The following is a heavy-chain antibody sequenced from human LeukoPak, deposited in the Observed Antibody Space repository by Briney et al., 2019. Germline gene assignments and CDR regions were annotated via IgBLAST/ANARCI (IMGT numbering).Heavy chain of an antibody. CDR1: GGSIGSYY. Sequence: SETLSLTCTVSGGSIGSYYWSWIRQPPGKGLGWIGYIYYSGSTNYNPSLKSRVTISVDTSKNQFSLKLSSVTAADTAVYYCARGPYYDILTGLNYYYYYGMDVWGQGTTVTVSS. J-gene: IGHJ6*02. CDR3: ARGPYYDILTGLNYYYYYGMDV. V-gene: IGHV4-59*01. CDR2: IYYSGST. D-gene: IGHD3-9*01.